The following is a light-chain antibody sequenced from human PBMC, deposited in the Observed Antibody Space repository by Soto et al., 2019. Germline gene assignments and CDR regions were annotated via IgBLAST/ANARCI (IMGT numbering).Light chain of an antibody. CDR2: GAS. J-gene: IGKJ1*01. CDR1: QTVSSN. Sequence: VMTQYPISLPVTLGQPASISCRASQTVSSNLAWYQQKPGQAPRLLIYGASTRATVIPARFSGSGSGTEFTLTINSLQSEDFAVYFCQQYNNWPGTFGQGTKVDIK. V-gene: IGKV3D-15*01. CDR3: QQYNNWPGT.